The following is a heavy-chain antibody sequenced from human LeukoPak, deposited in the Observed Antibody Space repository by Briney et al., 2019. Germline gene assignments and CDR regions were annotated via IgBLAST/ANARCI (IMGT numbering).Heavy chain of an antibody. CDR2: INPNSGGT. Sequence: ASVKVSCKASGDTFGNYGINWVRQAPGQGLEWMGWINPNSGGTNYAQKFQGRVTMTRDTSISTAYMELSRLRSDDTAVYYCARDIGLPENWFDPWGQGTLVTVSS. J-gene: IGHJ5*02. CDR3: ARDIGLPENWFDP. D-gene: IGHD5-12*01. V-gene: IGHV1-2*02. CDR1: GDTFGNYG.